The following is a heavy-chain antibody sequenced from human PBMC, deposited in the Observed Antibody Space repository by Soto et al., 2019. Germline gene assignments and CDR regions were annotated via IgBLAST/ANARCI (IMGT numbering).Heavy chain of an antibody. J-gene: IGHJ6*02. CDR1: GGTFSSYA. Sequence: QVQLVQSGAEVKKPGSSVKVSCKASGGTFSSYAISWARQAPGQGLEWMGGIIPIFGTANYAQKFQGRVTITADESASTAYMELSSLRSEDTAVYYCARGNYYDSSGYPDYYYGMDVWGQGTTVTVSS. V-gene: IGHV1-69*12. CDR3: ARGNYYDSSGYPDYYYGMDV. CDR2: IIPIFGTA. D-gene: IGHD3-22*01.